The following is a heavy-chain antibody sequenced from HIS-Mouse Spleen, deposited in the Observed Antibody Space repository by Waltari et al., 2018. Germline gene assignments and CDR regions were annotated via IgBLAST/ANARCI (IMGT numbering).Heavy chain of an antibody. Sequence: QVQLQQWGAGLLKPSETLSLTCAVYVGSFSGSYWSWIRQPPGRGLEWIGEINHSGSTNYTPSLKSRVTISVDTSKNQFSLKLSSVTAADTAVYYCARSQLSPARAFDIWGQGTMVTVSS. CDR3: ARSQLSPARAFDI. D-gene: IGHD3-10*01. V-gene: IGHV4-34*01. J-gene: IGHJ3*02. CDR2: INHSGST. CDR1: VGSFSGSY.